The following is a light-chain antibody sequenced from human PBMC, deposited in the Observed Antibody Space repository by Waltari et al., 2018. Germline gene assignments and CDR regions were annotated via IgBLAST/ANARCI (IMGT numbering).Light chain of an antibody. Sequence: QSALTQPASVSGSPGQSITISCTGTSSDVGGYNYVSWYQQHPGKAPKLMIYEVSNRPSGVSNRFSGSKAGSTASLTISGLQAEDEADHYCSSYTSSSTPGFGGGTKLTVL. CDR3: SSYTSSSTPG. CDR2: EVS. CDR1: SSDVGGYNY. V-gene: IGLV2-14*01. J-gene: IGLJ2*01.